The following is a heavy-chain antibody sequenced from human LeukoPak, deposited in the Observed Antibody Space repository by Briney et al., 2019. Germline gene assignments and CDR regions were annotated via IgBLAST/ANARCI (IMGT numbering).Heavy chain of an antibody. Sequence: PGGSLRLSCAASGFTFSSYAMSWVRQAPGKGLEWVSTISSSGGSTYYADSVKGRFTISRDNSKDTLYLQVNSLRAEDTAVYYCAKTYSGWYDSWGQGTLVTVSS. CDR2: ISSSGGST. D-gene: IGHD5-12*01. CDR1: GFTFSSYA. J-gene: IGHJ5*01. CDR3: AKTYSGWYDS. V-gene: IGHV3-23*01.